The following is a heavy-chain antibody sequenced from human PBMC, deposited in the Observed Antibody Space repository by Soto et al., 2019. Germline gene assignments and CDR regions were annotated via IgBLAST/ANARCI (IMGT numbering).Heavy chain of an antibody. CDR2: IYWDDDK. J-gene: IGHJ5*02. CDR1: GFSLSTSGVG. V-gene: IGHV2-5*02. Sequence: QITLKESGPTLVKPTQTLTLTCTFSGFSLSTSGVGVGWIRQPPGKALEWLAVIYWDDDKRSSTSLKSGLTISKDTSKILVVLTITIIDPVDTATYYRAHSSNLYYYGTWRYSGFVDPWGQGTMVTVSS. CDR3: AHSSNLYYYGTWRYSGFVDP. D-gene: IGHD3-10*01.